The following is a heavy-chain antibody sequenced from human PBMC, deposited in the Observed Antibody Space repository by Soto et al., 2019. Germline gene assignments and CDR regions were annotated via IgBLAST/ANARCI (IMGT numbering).Heavy chain of an antibody. CDR1: GFTFSSYY. CDR2: IWYDGSNK. D-gene: IGHD3-3*01. V-gene: IGHV3-33*01. J-gene: IGHJ4*02. CDR3: ARGLSGYLYYFDY. Sequence: SLILSCAASGFTFSSYYMHWVLQAPGKGLEWVAVIWYDGSNKYYADSVKGRFTISRDNSKNTLYLQMNSLRAEDTAVYYCARGLSGYLYYFDYWGKGTLVTVS.